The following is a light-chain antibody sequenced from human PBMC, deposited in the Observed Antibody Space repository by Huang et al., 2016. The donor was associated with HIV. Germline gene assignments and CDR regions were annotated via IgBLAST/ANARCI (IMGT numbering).Light chain of an antibody. V-gene: IGKV3-11*01. CDR1: QSVGVY. Sequence: EIVLTQSPATLSLSPGDRATLSCRASQSVGVYLAWYQQKPGQAPRLLIFEASNRATGIPARFSGSGSGTDFTLTIDSLQPDDFAIYYCQQRTKWPPVLTFGGGTRVEIK. CDR3: QQRTKWPPVLT. J-gene: IGKJ4*01. CDR2: EAS.